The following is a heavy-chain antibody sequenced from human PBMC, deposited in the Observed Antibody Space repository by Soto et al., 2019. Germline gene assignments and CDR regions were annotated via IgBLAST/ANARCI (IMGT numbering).Heavy chain of an antibody. Sequence: EASVTVSCKTSGYTITIYGISWLRQAPGQVLEWKGWISAYNGNTNYAQKLQGRVTMTTDTSTSTAYMELRSLRSDDTAVCYCASSLPLGGPPGMNSSVTKQQPTYAYYVMDVWGQGNTVTVSS. CDR2: ISAYNGNT. J-gene: IGHJ6*02. D-gene: IGHD1-1*01. CDR1: GYTITIYG. CDR3: ASSLPLGGPPGMNSSVTKQQPTYAYYVMDV. V-gene: IGHV1-18*01.